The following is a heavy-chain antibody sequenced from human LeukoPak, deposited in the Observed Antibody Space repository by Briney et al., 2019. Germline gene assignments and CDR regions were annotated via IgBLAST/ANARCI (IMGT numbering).Heavy chain of an antibody. D-gene: IGHD1-26*01. Sequence: VASVKVSCKASGYTFTGYYMHWVRQAPGQGLEWMGIINPGGGSTSYAQKFQGRVTMTRDTSTSTVYMELSSLRSEDTAVYYCAREERAGGAFDIWGQGTMVTVSS. CDR3: AREERAGGAFDI. V-gene: IGHV1-46*01. J-gene: IGHJ3*02. CDR1: GYTFTGYY. CDR2: INPGGGST.